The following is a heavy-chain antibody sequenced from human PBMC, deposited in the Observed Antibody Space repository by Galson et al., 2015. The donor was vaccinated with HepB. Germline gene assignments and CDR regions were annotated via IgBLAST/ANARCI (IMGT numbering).Heavy chain of an antibody. CDR3: ARGPRGWLQLGLHLYYYYYGMDV. CDR1: GFTFSSYW. Sequence: SLRLSCAASGFTFSSYWMHWVRQAPGKGLVWVSRINSDGSSTSYADSVKGRFTISRDNAKNTLYLQMNSLRAEDTAVYYCARGPRGWLQLGLHLYYYYYGMDVWGQGTTVTVSS. V-gene: IGHV3-74*01. J-gene: IGHJ6*02. CDR2: INSDGSST. D-gene: IGHD5-24*01.